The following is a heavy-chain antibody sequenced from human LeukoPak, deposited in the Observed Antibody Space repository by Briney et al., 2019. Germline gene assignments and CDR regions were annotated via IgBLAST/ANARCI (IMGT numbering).Heavy chain of an antibody. D-gene: IGHD3-22*01. CDR2: INHSGST. V-gene: IGHV4-34*01. CDR1: GGSFSGYY. Sequence: SETLSLTCAVYGGSFSGYYWSWIRQPPGKGLEWIWEINHSGSTNYNPSLKSRVTISVDTSKNQFSLKLSSVTAADTAVYYCARGLIPFYDSSGYYDYWGQGTLVTVSS. CDR3: ARGLIPFYDSSGYYDY. J-gene: IGHJ4*02.